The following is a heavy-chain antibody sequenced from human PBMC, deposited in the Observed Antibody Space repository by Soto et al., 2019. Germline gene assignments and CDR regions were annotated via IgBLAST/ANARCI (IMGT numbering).Heavy chain of an antibody. CDR2: ISYDGSKK. Sequence: GKGLEWVAVISYDGSKKYYADSVKGRFTICRDNSKNTLDLQMNSLRAEDTAVYYCARDQRSNLFCQEQDAIRDWY. D-gene: IGHD3-3*01. V-gene: IGHV3-30-3*01. CDR3: ARDQRSNLFCQEQDAIRDWY. J-gene: IGHJ2*01.